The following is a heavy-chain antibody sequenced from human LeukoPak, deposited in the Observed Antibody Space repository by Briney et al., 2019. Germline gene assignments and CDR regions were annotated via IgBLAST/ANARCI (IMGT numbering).Heavy chain of an antibody. Sequence: PSETLSLTCAVYGGSFRGYYWSWIRQPPGKGLGWIGEINHSGSTNYNPSLKSRVTISVDTSKNQFSLKLSSVTAADTAVYYCARLGPNWFDPWGQGTLVTVSS. CDR2: INHSGST. V-gene: IGHV4-34*01. CDR3: ARLGPNWFDP. CDR1: GGSFRGYY. D-gene: IGHD3-16*01. J-gene: IGHJ5*02.